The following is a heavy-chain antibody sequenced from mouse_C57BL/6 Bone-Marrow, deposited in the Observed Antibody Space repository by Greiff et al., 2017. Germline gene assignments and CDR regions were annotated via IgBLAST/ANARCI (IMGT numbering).Heavy chain of an antibody. CDR2: IDPSASYT. CDR3: ARGSNCDYFDY. D-gene: IGHD4-1*01. J-gene: IGHJ2*01. V-gene: IGHV1-69*01. Sequence: QVQLQQPGAELVMPGASVKLSCKASGYTFTSYWMHWVKQRPGQGLEWIGEIDPSASYTNYNQKFKGKSTLTVYKSSSTAYMQLSSLTSEDSADYYCARGSNCDYFDYWGQGTTLTVSS. CDR1: GYTFTSYW.